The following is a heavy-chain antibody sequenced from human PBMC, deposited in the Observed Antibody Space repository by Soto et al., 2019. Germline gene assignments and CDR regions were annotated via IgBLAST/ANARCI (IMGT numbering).Heavy chain of an antibody. V-gene: IGHV3-74*01. CDR1: GFSFSSHW. Sequence: EVQLVEFGGGLVQPGGSLRLSCAASGFSFSSHWMHWVRHVAGKGLVWVSRINSDGSSTDYADSVRGRFTMFRDNSKNTLYLQMNSLSAEDTGVYHCARDRPDVEPSAYQPMFDFWCQGTLFTVSA. CDR3: ARDRPDVEPSAYQPMFDF. J-gene: IGHJ4*02. D-gene: IGHD1-1*01. CDR2: INSDGSST.